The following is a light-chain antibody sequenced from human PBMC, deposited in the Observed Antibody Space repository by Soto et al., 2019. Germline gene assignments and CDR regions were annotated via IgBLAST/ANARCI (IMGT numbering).Light chain of an antibody. J-gene: IGLJ2*01. CDR1: SSDVGGYKY. CDR2: DVS. CDR3: SSYTSSSTVI. Sequence: QSALTQPASVSGSPGQSITISCTGTSSDVGGYKYVSWYQQHPGKAPKLMIYDVSNRPSGVSNRFSGSKSGNTGSLTISGLQAEDEADYYCSSYTSSSTVIFGGGTKFTVL. V-gene: IGLV2-14*01.